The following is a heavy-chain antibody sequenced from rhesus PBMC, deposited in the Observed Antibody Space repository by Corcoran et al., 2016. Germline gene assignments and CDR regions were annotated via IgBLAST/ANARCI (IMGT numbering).Heavy chain of an antibody. J-gene: IGHJ5-1*01. Sequence: QVQLQESGPGLVKPSETLFLTCAVYGGSFRSYWWNWIRQSPGKGLEWIGEINGYRGRTKYDPSLQIRVTISQDVPRNQFSLKLTSVTAADTAVYYCASPVRYRFYVWGPGVLVSVSS. V-gene: IGHV4-80*01. CDR2: INGYRGRT. CDR3: ASPVRYRFYV. CDR1: GGSFRSYW.